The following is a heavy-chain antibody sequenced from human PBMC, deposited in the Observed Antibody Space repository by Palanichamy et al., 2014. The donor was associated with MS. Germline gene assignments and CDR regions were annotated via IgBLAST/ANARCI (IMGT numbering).Heavy chain of an antibody. J-gene: IGHJ6*03. CDR3: THSSDSYYYYLDV. Sequence: ITLKESGPTLVKPTQTLTLTCTFSGFSLNTHGVGVGWVRQPPGKALEWLGIIYWDNDERYTSSLKNRVTITKDTSKNQVVLVMTNMDPADTATYFCTHSSDSYYYYLDVWGKGTTVTVSS. CDR2: IYWDNDE. V-gene: IGHV2-5*02. D-gene: IGHD2-21*02. CDR1: GFSLNTHGVG.